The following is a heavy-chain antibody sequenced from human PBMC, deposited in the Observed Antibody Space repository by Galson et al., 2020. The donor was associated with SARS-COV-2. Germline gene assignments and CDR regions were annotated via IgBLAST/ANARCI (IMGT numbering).Heavy chain of an antibody. V-gene: IGHV3-30*04. CDR3: ARDLDFWGVGSYYMDV. CDR1: GFTFSSYA. J-gene: IGHJ6*03. Sequence: HLGESLKTPCPASGFTFSSYAMHWVRQAPAPGLERVAVISYDGSNKYYPDSVKGRFTISRDNSKNTLYLPMNSLRAEDTAVYYCARDLDFWGVGSYYMDVWGKGTTVTVSS. CDR2: ISYDGSNK. D-gene: IGHD3-3*01.